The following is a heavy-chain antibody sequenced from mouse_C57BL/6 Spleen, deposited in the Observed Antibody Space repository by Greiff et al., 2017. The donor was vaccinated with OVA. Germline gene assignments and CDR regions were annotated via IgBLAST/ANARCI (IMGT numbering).Heavy chain of an antibody. CDR1: GYAFSSSW. J-gene: IGHJ2*01. Sequence: LQESGPELVKPGASVKISCKASGYAFSSSWMNWVKQRPGKGLGGIGRIYPGEGDTNYNGKFKGKATLTADKSSSTADMQLSSLTSEDSAVYFCARSITTVTFDYWGQGTTLTVSS. D-gene: IGHD1-1*01. CDR3: ARSITTVTFDY. CDR2: IYPGEGDT. V-gene: IGHV1-82*01.